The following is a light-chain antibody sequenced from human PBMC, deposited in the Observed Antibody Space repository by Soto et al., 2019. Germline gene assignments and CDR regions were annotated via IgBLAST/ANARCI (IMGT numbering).Light chain of an antibody. J-gene: IGLJ2*01. CDR3: PSYDISLSGYVV. CDR1: SSNTGAGYD. V-gene: IGLV1-40*01. Sequence: QPVLTQPPSVSGAPGQRVTISCTGSSSNTGAGYDVHWYQQLPGTAPKLLIYGNTNRPSGVPVRFSGSKSGTSASLAITVLQAEDEADYYCPSYDISLSGYVVFGGGTKLTVL. CDR2: GNT.